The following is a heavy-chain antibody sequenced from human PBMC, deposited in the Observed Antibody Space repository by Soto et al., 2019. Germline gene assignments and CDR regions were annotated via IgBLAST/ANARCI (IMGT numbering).Heavy chain of an antibody. Sequence: QVQLVESGGGVVQPGRSLRLSCAASGFTFSSYAMHWVRQAPGKGLEWVAVISYDGSNKYYADSVKGRFTISRDNSKNTLYLQMNSLRAEDTAVYYCARDYDGGWFDPRGQGTLVTVSS. CDR3: ARDYDGGWFDP. CDR2: ISYDGSNK. D-gene: IGHD3-3*01. J-gene: IGHJ5*02. V-gene: IGHV3-30-3*01. CDR1: GFTFSSYA.